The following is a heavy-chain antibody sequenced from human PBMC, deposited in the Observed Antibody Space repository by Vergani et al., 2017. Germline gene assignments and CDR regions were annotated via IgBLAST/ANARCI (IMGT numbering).Heavy chain of an antibody. J-gene: IGHJ4*02. CDR2: IIPIFGTA. Sequence: QGQLAQSGAEVKKPGSSVKVSCKASGGTFSSNSISWVRQAPGQGLEWMGGIIPIFGTANYAQKFQGRVTITADESTSTAYMELSSRRSEDTAVYYCATNGGDYDFDYWGQGTLVTVSS. CDR3: ATNGGDYDFDY. V-gene: IGHV1-69*13. CDR1: GGTFSSNS. D-gene: IGHD4-17*01.